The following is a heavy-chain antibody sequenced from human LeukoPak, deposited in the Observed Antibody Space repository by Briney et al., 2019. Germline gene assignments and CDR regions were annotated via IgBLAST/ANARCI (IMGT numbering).Heavy chain of an antibody. Sequence: NPSETLSLTCTVSGGSISSYYWSWIRQPPGKGLEWIGYIYYSGSTNYNPSLKSRVTISVDTSKNQFSLKLSSVTAADTAVYYCASSPTNYDSSGYWFDYWGQGTLVTVSS. V-gene: IGHV4-59*01. D-gene: IGHD3-22*01. J-gene: IGHJ4*02. CDR2: IYYSGST. CDR1: GGSISSYY. CDR3: ASSPTNYDSSGYWFDY.